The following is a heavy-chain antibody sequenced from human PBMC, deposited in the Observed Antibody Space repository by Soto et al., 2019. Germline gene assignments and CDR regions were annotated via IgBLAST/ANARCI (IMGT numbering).Heavy chain of an antibody. CDR2: ISSSSSYI. Sequence: GGSLRLSCAASGITFSSYSMNWVRQAPGKGLEWVSSISSSSSYIYYADSVKGRFTISRDNAKNSLYLQMNSLRAEDTAVYYCARGVRGDSSAYYGLVDYLAQRTLVTVSS. CDR3: ARGVRGDSSAYYGLVDY. D-gene: IGHD3-22*01. CDR1: GITFSSYS. V-gene: IGHV3-21*04. J-gene: IGHJ4*02.